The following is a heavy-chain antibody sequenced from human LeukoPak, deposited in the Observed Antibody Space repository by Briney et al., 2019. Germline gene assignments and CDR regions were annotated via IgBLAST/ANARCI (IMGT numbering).Heavy chain of an antibody. J-gene: IGHJ4*02. CDR1: GYTFTSYD. CDR3: ARGYDILTGPMGDFDY. CDR2: MNPNSGNT. D-gene: IGHD3-9*01. Sequence: ASVKVSCKASGYTFTSYDINWVRQATGQGLEWMGWMNPNSGNTGYAQKFQGRVTMTRNTSISTAYMELSSLRSEDTAVYYCARGYDILTGPMGDFDYWGQGTLVTVSS. V-gene: IGHV1-8*01.